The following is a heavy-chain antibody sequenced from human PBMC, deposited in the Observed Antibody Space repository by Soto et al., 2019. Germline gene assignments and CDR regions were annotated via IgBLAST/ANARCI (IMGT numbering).Heavy chain of an antibody. CDR3: ATDLWNDPNQESK. Sequence: ASVKVSCKVSGYTLTELSMHWVRQAPGKGLEWMGGFDPEDGETIYAQKFQGRVTITEDTSTDTAYMELSSLRSEDTAVYYCATDLWNDPNQESKWGQGTLVTVSS. D-gene: IGHD1-1*01. V-gene: IGHV1-24*01. CDR1: GYTLTELS. CDR2: FDPEDGET. J-gene: IGHJ4*02.